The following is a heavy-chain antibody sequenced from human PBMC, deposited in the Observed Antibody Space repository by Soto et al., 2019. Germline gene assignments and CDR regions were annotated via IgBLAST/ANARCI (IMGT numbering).Heavy chain of an antibody. CDR1: GGSISSSSYY. V-gene: IGHV4-39*01. CDR2: IYYSGST. CDR3: ARGGARPSYYYYYMDV. D-gene: IGHD1-26*01. Sequence: SETLSLTCTVSGGSISSSSYYWGWIRQPPGKGLEWIGSIYYSGSTYYNPSLKSRVTISVDTSKNQFSLKLSSVTAADTALFYCARGGARPSYYYYYMDVWGKGTTVTVSS. J-gene: IGHJ6*03.